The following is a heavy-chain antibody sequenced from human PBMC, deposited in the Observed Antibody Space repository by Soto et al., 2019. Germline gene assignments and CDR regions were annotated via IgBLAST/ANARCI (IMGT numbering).Heavy chain of an antibody. V-gene: IGHV1-69*01. D-gene: IGHD6-25*01. Sequence: QVQLVQTGAEVRKPGSSVKVSCQTSGGTFNNFAFTWVRQAPGHGLEWLGGIMPVFDTTNYAASFQGRITITADDHRNTVYMEMKTLRFDDTAVYYCATATIAPVSATFHHYGMDVWGQGTTVTVSS. CDR3: ATATIAPVSATFHHYGMDV. CDR1: GGTFNNFA. CDR2: IMPVFDTT. J-gene: IGHJ6*02.